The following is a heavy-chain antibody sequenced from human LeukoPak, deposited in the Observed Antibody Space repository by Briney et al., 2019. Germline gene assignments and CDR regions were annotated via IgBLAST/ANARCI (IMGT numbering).Heavy chain of an antibody. CDR2: IRYDGSKK. CDR3: ARDREGSSSWDY. J-gene: IGHJ4*02. V-gene: IGHV3-30*02. CDR1: GFTFSNYG. Sequence: PGGSLRLSCAASGFTFSNYGVHWVRQAPGKGLEWVAFIRYDGSKKYYADSVKGRFTISRDNSKNTLYLQMNSLRVEDTGVYYCARDREGSSSWDYWGQGTLVTVSS. D-gene: IGHD6-13*01.